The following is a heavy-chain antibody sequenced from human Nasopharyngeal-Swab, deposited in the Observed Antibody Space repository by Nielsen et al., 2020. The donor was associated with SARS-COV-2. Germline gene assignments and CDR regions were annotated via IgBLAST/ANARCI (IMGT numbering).Heavy chain of an antibody. D-gene: IGHD5-18*01. J-gene: IGHJ4*02. V-gene: IGHV3-30*03. CDR1: GFTFSSYG. CDR3: ARAIRGYSSYYFDY. CDR2: ISYDGSNK. Sequence: GGSLRLSCAASGFTFSSYGMHWVRQAPGKGLEWVAVISYDGSNKYYADSVKGRFTISRDNSKNTLYLQMNSLRAEGTAVYYCARAIRGYSSYYFDYWGQGTLVTVSS.